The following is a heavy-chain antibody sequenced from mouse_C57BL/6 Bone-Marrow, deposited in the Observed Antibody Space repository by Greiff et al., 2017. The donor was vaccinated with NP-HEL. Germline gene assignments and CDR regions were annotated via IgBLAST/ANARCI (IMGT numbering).Heavy chain of an antibody. J-gene: IGHJ2*01. CDR3: ARWIYYDYVFDY. V-gene: IGHV1-82*01. Sequence: QVQLQQSGPELVKPGASVKISCKASGYAFSSSWMNWVKQRPGKGLEWIGRLYPGDGDTNYNGQFKGKATLTADQSSSTAYMQLSSLTSEDSAVYFCARWIYYDYVFDYWGQGTTLTVSS. CDR1: GYAFSSSW. D-gene: IGHD2-4*01. CDR2: LYPGDGDT.